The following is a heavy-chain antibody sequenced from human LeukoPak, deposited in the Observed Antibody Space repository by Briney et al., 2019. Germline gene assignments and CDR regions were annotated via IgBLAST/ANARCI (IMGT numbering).Heavy chain of an antibody. CDR1: GFTFNSAW. Sequence: GGSLRLSCAASGFTFNSAWMGWVRQAPGKGLEWVGRIKSGSDGGATHYAAPVKGRFTISRDDSQNTVYLQMNSLKTEDTAVYYCTTDQLEGYYDAWSGCYLFWGQGTLVTVSS. V-gene: IGHV3-15*01. CDR3: TTDQLEGYYDAWSGCYLF. D-gene: IGHD3-3*01. J-gene: IGHJ4*02. CDR2: IKSGSDGGAT.